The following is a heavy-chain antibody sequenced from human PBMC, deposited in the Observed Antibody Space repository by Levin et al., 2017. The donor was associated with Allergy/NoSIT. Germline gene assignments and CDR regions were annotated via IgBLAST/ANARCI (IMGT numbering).Heavy chain of an antibody. J-gene: IGHJ6*02. CDR1: GYTFTGYY. CDR2: INPNSGGT. D-gene: IGHD5-12*01. Sequence: GESLKISCKASGYTFTGYYMHWVRQAPGQGLEWMGWINPNSGGTNYAQKFQGRVTMTRDTSISTAYMELSRLRSDDTAVYYCARVGNSGGYSGYDFAYPRNRDYYYYGMDVWGQGTTVTVSS. V-gene: IGHV1-2*02. CDR3: ARVGNSGGYSGYDFAYPRNRDYYYYGMDV.